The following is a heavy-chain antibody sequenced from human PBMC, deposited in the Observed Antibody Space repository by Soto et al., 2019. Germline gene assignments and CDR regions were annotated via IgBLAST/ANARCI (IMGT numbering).Heavy chain of an antibody. CDR2: IYYSGST. Sequence: QVQLQESGPGLVKPSQTLSLTCTVSGGSISSGGYYWSWIRQHPGKGLEWIGYIYYSGSTYYNPYLKSRVTISVDTYKIQFSLKLSSVTAADTAVYYCARGVHDFWSGYFHPTYFGYWGQGTLVTVSS. J-gene: IGHJ4*02. CDR3: ARGVHDFWSGYFHPTYFGY. CDR1: GGSISSGGYY. V-gene: IGHV4-31*03. D-gene: IGHD3-3*01.